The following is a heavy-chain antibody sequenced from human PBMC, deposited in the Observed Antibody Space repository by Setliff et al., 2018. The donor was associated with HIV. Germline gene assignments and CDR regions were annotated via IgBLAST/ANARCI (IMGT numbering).Heavy chain of an antibody. CDR1: DFTFSTYC. Sequence: GGSLRLSCAASDFTFSTYCMNWVRQAPGKGLEWISSISYRSSYIYYSDSVKGRFTISRNDAENSLFLQLNSLRDEDTAVYYCARLSPPDDYGDLGGVDYWGQGTLVTVSS. CDR2: ISYRSSYI. CDR3: ARLSPPDDYGDLGGVDY. V-gene: IGHV3-21*01. J-gene: IGHJ4*02. D-gene: IGHD4-17*01.